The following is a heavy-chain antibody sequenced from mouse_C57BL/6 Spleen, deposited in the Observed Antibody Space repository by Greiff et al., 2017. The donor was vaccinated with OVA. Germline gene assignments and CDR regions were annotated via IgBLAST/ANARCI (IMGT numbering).Heavy chain of an antibody. CDR1: GFTFSSYA. CDR2: ISDGGSYT. J-gene: IGHJ1*03. Sequence: EVQVVESGGGLVKPGGSLKLSCAASGFTFSSYAMSWVRQTPEKRLEWVATISDGGSYTYYPDNVKGRFTISRDNDKNNLYLQMSHLKSEDTAMYYCARDRGYFDVWGTGTTVTVSS. V-gene: IGHV5-4*01. CDR3: ARDRGYFDV.